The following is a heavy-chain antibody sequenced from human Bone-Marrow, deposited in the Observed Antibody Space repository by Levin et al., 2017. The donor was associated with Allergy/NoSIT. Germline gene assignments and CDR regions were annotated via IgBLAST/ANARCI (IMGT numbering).Heavy chain of an antibody. CDR2: INPKNGGT. J-gene: IGHJ4*02. CDR1: GYTFSDYH. Sequence: GASVKVSCKASGYTFSDYHMHWVRQAPGQGLEWMGWINPKNGGTNYAQKFQGRVTVTRDTSIGTANVELNRLRPDDTAVYYCARAGRTWDFFDYWGQGSLVTVSS. D-gene: IGHD1-14*01. CDR3: ARAGRTWDFFDY. V-gene: IGHV1-2*02.